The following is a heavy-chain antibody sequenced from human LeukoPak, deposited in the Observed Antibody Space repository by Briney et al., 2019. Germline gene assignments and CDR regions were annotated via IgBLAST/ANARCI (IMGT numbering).Heavy chain of an antibody. V-gene: IGHV4-59*01. CDR2: IYSSGNT. CDR3: ARESRRDGYKFDY. CDR1: GGSISSYY. Sequence: SETLSLTCTVPGGSISSYYWSWIRQPPGKGLEWIGYIYSSGNTNYNPSLKSRLTISVDTSKNQFSLKLSSVTAADTAVYYCARESRRDGYKFDYRGQGTLVTVSS. D-gene: IGHD5-24*01. J-gene: IGHJ4*02.